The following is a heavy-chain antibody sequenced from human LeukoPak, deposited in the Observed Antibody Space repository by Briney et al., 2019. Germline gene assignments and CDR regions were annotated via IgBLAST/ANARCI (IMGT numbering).Heavy chain of an antibody. Sequence: SVKVSCKASGGTFSSYAISWVRQAPGQGLEWMGRIIPILGIANYAQKFQGRVTITADKPTSTAYMELSSLRSEDTAVYYCARGGGGYGPWYGMDVWGQGTTVTVSS. V-gene: IGHV1-69*04. CDR2: IIPILGIA. CDR1: GGTFSSYA. CDR3: ARGGGGYGPWYGMDV. D-gene: IGHD5-18*01. J-gene: IGHJ6*02.